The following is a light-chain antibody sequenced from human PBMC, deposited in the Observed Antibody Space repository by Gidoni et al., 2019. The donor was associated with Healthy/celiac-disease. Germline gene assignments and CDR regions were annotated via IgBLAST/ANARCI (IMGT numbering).Light chain of an antibody. V-gene: IGKV3-11*01. CDR3: QQRSNWPLI. Sequence: EIVLTQSPATLSLSPGERATLSCRASQSVSSYLAWYQQKPGQAPRLLIYDASNRATGIPARFSGSGSGTDFTLTISSLEPEDFAVYYCQQRSNWPLIFGQXTKLEIK. CDR2: DAS. CDR1: QSVSSY. J-gene: IGKJ2*01.